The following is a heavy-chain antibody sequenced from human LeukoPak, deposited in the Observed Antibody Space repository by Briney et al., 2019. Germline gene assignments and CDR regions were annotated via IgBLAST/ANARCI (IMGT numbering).Heavy chain of an antibody. J-gene: IGHJ4*02. CDR3: ARDPPSRYYYDSSGFFSY. D-gene: IGHD3-22*01. CDR2: MNPNSGNT. V-gene: IGHV1-8*01. CDR1: GYTFTSYD. Sequence: ASVKVSCKASGYTFTSYDINWVRQATGQGLEWMGWMNPNSGNTGYAQKFQGRVTITADKSTSTAYMELSSLRSEDTAVYYCARDPPSRYYYDSSGFFSYWGQGTLVTVSS.